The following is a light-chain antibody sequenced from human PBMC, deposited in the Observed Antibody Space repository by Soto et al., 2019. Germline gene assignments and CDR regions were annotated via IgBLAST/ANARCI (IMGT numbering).Light chain of an antibody. CDR3: SSYTSSSTLV. Sequence: QSALTQPASVSGSPGQSSTISCTGTSSDVGGYNYVSWYQQHPGKAPKRMIYDLDNRSSGVSQRFSGSKSGNTASLTISGLQAEDEADYYCSSYTSSSTLVFGGGTKLTVL. CDR2: DLD. CDR1: SSDVGGYNY. J-gene: IGLJ2*01. V-gene: IGLV2-14*01.